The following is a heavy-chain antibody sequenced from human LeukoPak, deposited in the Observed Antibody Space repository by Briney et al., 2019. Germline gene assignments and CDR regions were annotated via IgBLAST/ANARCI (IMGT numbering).Heavy chain of an antibody. CDR2: IGTSGDT. Sequence: GGSLRLSCAASGFTFSRYDMHWVRQATGKGLEWVSVIGTSGDTYYAGSVKGRFTISRDNAKNSLYLQMNSLTAGDTAVYYCSRVSGSGWPNYFDSWGQGTLVTVSS. CDR1: GFTFSRYD. V-gene: IGHV3-13*04. CDR3: SRVSGSGWPNYFDS. J-gene: IGHJ4*02. D-gene: IGHD6-19*01.